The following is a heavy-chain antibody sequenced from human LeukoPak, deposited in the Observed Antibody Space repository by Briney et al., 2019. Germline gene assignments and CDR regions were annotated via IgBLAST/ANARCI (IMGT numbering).Heavy chain of an antibody. Sequence: SETLSLTCTVSGGSISHDYWSWIRQPPGKGLEWIGYIYYTGSTNYNPSLKSRVTISVDTSKNQFSLKLSSVTAADTAVYYCARQMRYFDLWGLGTLVTVSS. J-gene: IGHJ2*01. V-gene: IGHV4-59*08. CDR2: IYYTGST. CDR1: GGSISHDY. CDR3: ARQMRYFDL.